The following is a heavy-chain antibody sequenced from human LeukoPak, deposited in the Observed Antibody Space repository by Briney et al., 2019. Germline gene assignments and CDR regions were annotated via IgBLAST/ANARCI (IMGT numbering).Heavy chain of an antibody. CDR3: ARHPRGLWYFDL. D-gene: IGHD3-10*01. CDR1: GGSISSYY. V-gene: IGHV4-59*08. J-gene: IGHJ2*01. Sequence: NASETLSLTCTVSGGSISSYYWNWIRQPPGKGLEWIGYIYYSGSTNYNPSLKSRVTISVDTSKNQFSLKLRSVTAADTAVYYCARHPRGLWYFDLWGRGTLVTVSS. CDR2: IYYSGST.